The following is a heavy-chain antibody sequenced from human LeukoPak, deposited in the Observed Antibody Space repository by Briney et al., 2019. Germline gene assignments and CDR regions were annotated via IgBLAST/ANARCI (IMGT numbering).Heavy chain of an antibody. CDR3: ARGDSSSAFDI. V-gene: IGHV3-53*01. CDR2: IYSGGST. CDR1: GFTFSSYG. D-gene: IGHD3-22*01. Sequence: PGGSLRLSCAASGFTFSSYGMHWVRQAPGKGLEWVSVIYSGGSTYYADSVKGRFTISRDNSKNTLYLQMNSLRAEDTAVYYCARGDSSSAFDIWGQGTMVTVSS. J-gene: IGHJ3*02.